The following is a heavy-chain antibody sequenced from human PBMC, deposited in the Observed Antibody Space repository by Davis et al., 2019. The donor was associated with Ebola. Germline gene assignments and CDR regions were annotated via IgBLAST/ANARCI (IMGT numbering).Heavy chain of an antibody. CDR1: GFTFSTYN. D-gene: IGHD6-25*01. CDR3: ANTKAYSSGFED. J-gene: IGHJ4*02. Sequence: GESLKISCAASGFTFSTYNMNWVRQAPGKGLEWVSSITGSSTYIEYADSVKGRFIISRDNSKHSLYLQMNSLRAEDTAVYYCANTKAYSSGFEDWGQGTVVTVSS. CDR2: ITGSSTYI. V-gene: IGHV3-21*01.